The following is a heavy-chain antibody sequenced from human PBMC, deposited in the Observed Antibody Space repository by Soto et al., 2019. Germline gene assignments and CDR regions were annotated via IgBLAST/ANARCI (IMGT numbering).Heavy chain of an antibody. CDR2: IYWDDEK. Sequence: QITLRESGPTLVTPTQTLTLTCTFSGFSLNTGGVGVAWIRQPPGAALEWLTLIYWDDEKRYNPSLKNRLTLTKDTSKNQVVLTMTNVDPVDTATYYCAHLGGVAASYFDFWGQGTLVTVSS. J-gene: IGHJ4*02. CDR3: AHLGGVAASYFDF. V-gene: IGHV2-5*02. CDR1: GFSLNTGGVG. D-gene: IGHD6-25*01.